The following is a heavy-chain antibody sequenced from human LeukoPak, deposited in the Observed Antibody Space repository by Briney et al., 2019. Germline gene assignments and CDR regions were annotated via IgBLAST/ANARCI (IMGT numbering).Heavy chain of an antibody. Sequence: GSVEVSCKASGYTFTSYGISWVRQAPGQGLEWMGWISAYNGNTNYAQKLQGRVTMTTDTSTSTAYMELRSLRSDDTAVYYCARGPCSSTSCHVSYYYYMDVWGKGTTVTVSS. CDR2: ISAYNGNT. V-gene: IGHV1-18*01. CDR3: ARGPCSSTSCHVSYYYYMDV. CDR1: GYTFTSYG. D-gene: IGHD2-2*01. J-gene: IGHJ6*03.